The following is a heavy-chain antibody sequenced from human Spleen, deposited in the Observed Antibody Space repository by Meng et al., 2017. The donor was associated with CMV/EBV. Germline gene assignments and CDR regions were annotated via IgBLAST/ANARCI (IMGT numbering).Heavy chain of an antibody. CDR1: GDTFRSYA. CDR2: IIFILGTP. CDR3: AREGRRGIGYYYYGMDV. V-gene: IGHV1-69*10. Sequence: SVKVSCKASGDTFRSYAMSWVRQAPGQGLEWMGGIIFILGTPNYAQKFQGRVTMTADKSTSTVYMELSSLRSEDTAVYYCAREGRRGIGYYYYGMDVWGQGTTVTVSS. J-gene: IGHJ6*02. D-gene: IGHD1-26*01.